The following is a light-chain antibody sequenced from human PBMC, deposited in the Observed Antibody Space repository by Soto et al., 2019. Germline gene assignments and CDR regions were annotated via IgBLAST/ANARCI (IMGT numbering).Light chain of an antibody. Sequence: EMVMTQSPATLSVSPGERATLSCRASRSVSTNLAWYQQTPGQAPRLLIYGASTRATGLPPRFSASGSGTEFTLTISSLQSEDFAVYYCQKYNSGPWTFGQGTKVEMK. CDR2: GAS. J-gene: IGKJ1*01. CDR3: QKYNSGPWT. V-gene: IGKV3-15*01. CDR1: RSVSTN.